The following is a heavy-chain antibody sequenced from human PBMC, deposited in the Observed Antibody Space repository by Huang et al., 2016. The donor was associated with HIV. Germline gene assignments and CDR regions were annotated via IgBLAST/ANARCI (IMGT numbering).Heavy chain of an antibody. D-gene: IGHD1-20*01. J-gene: IGHJ3*02. CDR1: GGSFNTLA. CDR2: IVPLLSVT. CDR3: AREGQTWYGKPIAAFEI. V-gene: IGHV1-69*10. Sequence: VQLVQSGAEVRRPGSSVRVSCRASGGSFNTLAFNWVRQAPGQGLEYRGGIVPLLSVTNYAERFQDRLSIAAEKSTNTVYMELRSLRSSDTGVFFCAREGQTWYGKPIAAFEIWGQGTTVIVSS.